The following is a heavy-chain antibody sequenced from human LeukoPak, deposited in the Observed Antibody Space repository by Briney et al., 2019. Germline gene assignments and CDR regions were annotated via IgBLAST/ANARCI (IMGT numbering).Heavy chain of an antibody. D-gene: IGHD3-22*01. V-gene: IGHV3-23*01. CDR1: GFTFSGYA. CDR3: AKDVNGYFRPFDY. Sequence: GGSLRLSCAASGFTFSGYAMSWVRQAPGKGLDWVSSISGSGAGTYYADSVRGRFTISRDNSQSTLYLQMNSLRAEDTAVYYCAKDVNGYFRPFDYWGQGTLVTVSS. CDR2: ISGSGAGT. J-gene: IGHJ4*02.